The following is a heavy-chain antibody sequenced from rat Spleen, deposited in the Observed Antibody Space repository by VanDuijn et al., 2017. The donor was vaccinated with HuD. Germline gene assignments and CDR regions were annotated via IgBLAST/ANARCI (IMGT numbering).Heavy chain of an antibody. D-gene: IGHD1-2*01. J-gene: IGHJ2*01. V-gene: IGHV5-22*01. CDR2: ISYEGSNS. CDR1: GFTFSDYY. Sequence: EVQLVESGGDLVQPGGSMKLSCAASGFTFSDYYMAWVRQAPKKGLEWVASISYEGSNSYYGDSVKGRFTISRDDAKSTLYLQANSLRSEDTATYYCVRQAVYYYSRYISYYFDSWGQGVMVTVSS. CDR3: VRQAVYYYSRYISYYFDS.